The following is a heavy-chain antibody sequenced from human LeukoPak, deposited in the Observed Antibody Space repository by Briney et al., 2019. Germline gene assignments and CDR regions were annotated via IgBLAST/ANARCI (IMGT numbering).Heavy chain of an antibody. J-gene: IGHJ4*02. CDR3: ARGSGGGEPNDY. CDR1: GDSFTSYA. Sequence: ASVKVSCKASGDSFTSYAISWLRQAPGQGPEWLGSFISYNGNKNYAHKLQGSVTTTADTSTSTAYMELENLESDDTAVYYCARGSGGGEPNDYWGQGTLVTVSS. CDR2: FISYNGNK. V-gene: IGHV1-18*01. D-gene: IGHD2-21*01.